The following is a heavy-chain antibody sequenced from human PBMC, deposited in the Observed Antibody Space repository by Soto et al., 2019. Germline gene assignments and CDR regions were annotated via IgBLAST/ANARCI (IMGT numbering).Heavy chain of an antibody. J-gene: IGHJ5*02. D-gene: IGHD2-15*01. Sequence: ASGKVWWKAAGDSVTIYAVHWARKAPGQRLEWMGWINAGNGNTKYSQKFQGRVTITRDKSASTAYMELSSLRSEDTAVYYCARDLGGCSGGSCYSFWFDPWGEGTLVTVS. CDR2: INAGNGNT. CDR1: GDSVTIYA. CDR3: ARDLGGCSGGSCYSFWFDP. V-gene: IGHV1-3*01.